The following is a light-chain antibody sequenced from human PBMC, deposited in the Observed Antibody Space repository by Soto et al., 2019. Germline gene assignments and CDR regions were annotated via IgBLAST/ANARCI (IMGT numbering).Light chain of an antibody. CDR2: VAS. CDR1: QSVSSN. CDR3: QQYGSSGT. J-gene: IGKJ1*01. Sequence: EIVMTQSPAALSGSPGERATFSCRASQSVSSNLSCYQQKPVQAPRLLIYVASSRATGIPDRFSGSGSGTDFTLNISRLEAEGFAVYYCQQYGSSGTFGQGTKVDIK. V-gene: IGKV3-20*01.